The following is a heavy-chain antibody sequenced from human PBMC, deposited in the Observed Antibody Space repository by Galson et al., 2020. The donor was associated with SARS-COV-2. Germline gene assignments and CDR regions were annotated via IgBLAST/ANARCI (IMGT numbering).Heavy chain of an antibody. CDR3: AHSQGGPHRSDDFWTGYFTPSTAPFNI. J-gene: IGHJ3*02. D-gene: IGHD3-3*01. Sequence: SGPTLVKPTQTLTLTCTFSGFSLNSRGVGVGWIRQPPGKALEWLAVIYWDGDKRFSPSLARRLTITKDTSKNQVVLTMTNMDPVDTATYYCAHSQGGPHRSDDFWTGYFTPSTAPFNIWGHGTLVTVSS. V-gene: IGHV2-5*02. CDR2: IYWDGDK. CDR1: GFSLNSRGVG.